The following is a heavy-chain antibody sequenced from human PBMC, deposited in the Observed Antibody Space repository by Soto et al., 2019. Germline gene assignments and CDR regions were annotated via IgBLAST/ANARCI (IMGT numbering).Heavy chain of an antibody. J-gene: IGHJ4*02. Sequence: ASVKVSCKASGYTFTSYGISWVRQAPGQGLEWMGWISAYNGNTNYAQKLQGRVTMTTDTSTSTAYMELSSLRSEDTAMYYCARSGGYFHSGYYFDLWGQGTLVTVSS. CDR1: GYTFTSYG. V-gene: IGHV1-18*01. D-gene: IGHD2-21*01. CDR3: ARSGGYFHSGYYFDL. CDR2: ISAYNGNT.